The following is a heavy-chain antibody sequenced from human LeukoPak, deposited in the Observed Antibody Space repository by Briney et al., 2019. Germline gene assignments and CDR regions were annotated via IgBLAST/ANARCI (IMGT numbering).Heavy chain of an antibody. Sequence: SETLSLTCTVSGGPISSSSFFWGWIRQTPGKGLEWIGNIYNTGTTSYNPSLKNRVTISVDTSKIHFSLSLRSVTAADTAVYFCARSRIAAPGTEYFHHWGRGTLVSVSS. D-gene: IGHD6-13*01. J-gene: IGHJ1*01. CDR1: GGPISSSSFF. V-gene: IGHV4-39*02. CDR2: IYNTGTT. CDR3: ARSRIAAPGTEYFHH.